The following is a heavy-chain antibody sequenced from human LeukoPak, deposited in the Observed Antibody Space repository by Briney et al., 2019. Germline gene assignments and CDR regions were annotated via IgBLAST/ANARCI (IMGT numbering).Heavy chain of an antibody. CDR3: ATLNSGPEY. V-gene: IGHV3-7*01. CDR1: GLTLSSRW. D-gene: IGHD4-23*01. CDR2: IDKDGSEE. Sequence: GGSLRLSCSASGLTLSSRWVNWVRQAPGKGLEWVAIIDKDGSEENYVDSARGRFTISRDNAWNLVYLQMNSLRVEDTAVYYCATLNSGPEYWGQGTLVTVSS. J-gene: IGHJ4*02.